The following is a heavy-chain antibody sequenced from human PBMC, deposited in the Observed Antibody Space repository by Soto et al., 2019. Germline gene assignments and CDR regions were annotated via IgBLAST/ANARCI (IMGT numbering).Heavy chain of an antibody. CDR3: ASNLYDILTAKTVQLTWFDP. D-gene: IGHD3-9*01. CDR1: GGSISSSSYY. J-gene: IGHJ5*02. CDR2: IYYSGST. V-gene: IGHV4-39*01. Sequence: QLQLQESGPGLVKPSETLSLTCTVSGGSISSSSYYWGWIRQPPGKGLEWIGSIYYSGSTYYNPSLKSRVTIYVDTSKNQFSLKLSSVTAADTAVYYCASNLYDILTAKTVQLTWFDPWGQGTLVTVSS.